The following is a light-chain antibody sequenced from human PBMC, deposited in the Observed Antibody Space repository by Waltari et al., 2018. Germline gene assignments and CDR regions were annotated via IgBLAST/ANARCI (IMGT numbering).Light chain of an antibody. V-gene: IGLV8-61*02. CDR1: PGSASTSY. Sequence: QTGVTQEPSFSLPPGGPGTHTYRFSPGSASTSYPSWYQQTPGQAPRPLIYSTNTRPAEFPVCLSSTSVGNSAALTSAGARADDESDYCCVLYVGGGIWVFGGGTELTVL. CDR2: STN. CDR3: VLYVGGGIWV. J-gene: IGLJ3*02.